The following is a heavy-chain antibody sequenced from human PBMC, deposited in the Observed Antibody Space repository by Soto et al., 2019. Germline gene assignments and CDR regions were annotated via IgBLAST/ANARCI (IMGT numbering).Heavy chain of an antibody. V-gene: IGHV4-31*03. Sequence: SETLSLTCTVSGGSINSGDYYWSWIRQYPGKGLEWIGYINYSGKTYYNPSLKSRVIISVDTSENQFSLNLSSVTAADTAVYYCARTSAAGKYYYGMDVWGQGTTVTVSS. J-gene: IGHJ6*02. CDR1: GGSINSGDYY. D-gene: IGHD6-13*01. CDR3: ARTSAAGKYYYGMDV. CDR2: INYSGKT.